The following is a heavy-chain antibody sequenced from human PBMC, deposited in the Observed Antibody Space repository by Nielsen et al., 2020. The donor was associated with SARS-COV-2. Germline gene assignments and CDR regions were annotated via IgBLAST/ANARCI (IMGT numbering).Heavy chain of an antibody. D-gene: IGHD3/OR15-3a*01. V-gene: IGHV4-31*03. CDR3: ARGTWIELWWTGSYFDY. CDR2: IYYSGTT. J-gene: IGHJ4*02. CDR1: GDSIRSGGFY. Sequence: SETLSLTCTVSGDSIRSGGFYWTWIRQLPGKGLEWIGYIYYSGTTYYNPALKSRVIISVDTSENHFSLNLKSVTAADTAIYYCARGTWIELWWTGSYFDYWGQGSLVTVSS.